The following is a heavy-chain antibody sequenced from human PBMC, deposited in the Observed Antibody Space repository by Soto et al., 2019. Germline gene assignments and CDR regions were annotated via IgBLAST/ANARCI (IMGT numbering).Heavy chain of an antibody. J-gene: IGHJ4*02. V-gene: IGHV4-34*01. D-gene: IGHD2-21*01. CDR1: GGSFSGYY. Sequence: SETLSLTCAVYGGSFSGYYWSWIRQPPGKGLEWIGEINHSGSTNYNPSLKSRVTISVDTSKNQFSLKLSSVTAADTAVYYCERGKLRFPLGYWGQVTLVTVSS. CDR2: INHSGST. CDR3: ERGKLRFPLGY.